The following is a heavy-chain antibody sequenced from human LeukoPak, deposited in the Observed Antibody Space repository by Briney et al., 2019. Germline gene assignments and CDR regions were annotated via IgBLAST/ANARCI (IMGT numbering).Heavy chain of an antibody. CDR2: IAVGSGNT. Sequence: SVKVSCKASGFTFTRSAVQWVRQARGQGLEWIGWIAVGSGNTNYAQKFQERVTITRDMSTSTAYMDLGSLRSEDTAVYYCAAARGATIELLDYWGQGTLVTVSS. D-gene: IGHD5-12*01. CDR1: GFTFTRSA. CDR3: AAARGATIELLDY. J-gene: IGHJ4*02. V-gene: IGHV1-58*01.